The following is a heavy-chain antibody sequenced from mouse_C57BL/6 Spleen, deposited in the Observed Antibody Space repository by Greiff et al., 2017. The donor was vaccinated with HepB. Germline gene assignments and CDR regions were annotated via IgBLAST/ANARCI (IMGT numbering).Heavy chain of an antibody. CDR1: GYTFTSYW. CDR3: AKGGPLTTVVATNYFDY. V-gene: IGHV1-50*01. D-gene: IGHD1-1*01. Sequence: QVQLQQPGAELVKPGASVKLSCKASGYTFTSYWMQWVKQRPGQGLEWIGEIDPSDSYTNYNQKFKGKATLTVDTSSSTAYMQLSSLTSEDSAVYYCAKGGPLTTVVATNYFDYWGQGTTLTVSS. CDR2: IDPSDSYT. J-gene: IGHJ2*01.